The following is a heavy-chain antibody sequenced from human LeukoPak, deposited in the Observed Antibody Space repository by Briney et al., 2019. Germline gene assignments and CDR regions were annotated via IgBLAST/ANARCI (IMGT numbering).Heavy chain of an antibody. V-gene: IGHV4-4*02. J-gene: IGHJ4*02. CDR3: ARTYYCDSSGYRLDY. Sequence: SETLSLTGAVSGGSISSSNWWSWVRQPPGKGLEWIGEIYHSGSTNYNPSLKSRVTISVDKSKNQFSLKLSSVTAADTAVYYCARTYYCDSSGYRLDYWGQGTLVTVSS. CDR2: IYHSGST. CDR1: GGSISSSNW. D-gene: IGHD3-22*01.